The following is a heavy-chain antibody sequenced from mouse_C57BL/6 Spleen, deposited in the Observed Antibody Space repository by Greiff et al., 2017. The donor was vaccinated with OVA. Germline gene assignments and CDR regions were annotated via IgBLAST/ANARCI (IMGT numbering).Heavy chain of an antibody. J-gene: IGHJ2*01. Sequence: QVQLKQSGPELVKPGASVKISCKASGYSFTSYYIHWVKQRPGQGLEWIGWIYPGSGNTKYNEKFKGKATLTADTSSSTAYMQLSSLTSEDSAVYYCARGGLGLWDYWGQGTTLTVSS. D-gene: IGHD4-1*01. CDR3: ARGGLGLWDY. V-gene: IGHV1-66*01. CDR2: IYPGSGNT. CDR1: GYSFTSYY.